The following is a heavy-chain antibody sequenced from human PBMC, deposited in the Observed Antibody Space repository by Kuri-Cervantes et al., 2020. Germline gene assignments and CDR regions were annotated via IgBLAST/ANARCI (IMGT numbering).Heavy chain of an antibody. CDR1: GFIFSSSW. V-gene: IGHV3-7*01. CDR2: IKQDGSEK. CDR3: AREGGYCSSTICYGYYYIDV. J-gene: IGHJ6*03. Sequence: GESLKIPWAASGFIFSSSWMSWVRQAPGKGLEWVANIKQDGSEKYYVDPVKGRFTISRDNAKNSLYLQMNSLRAEDTAVYYCAREGGYCSSTICYGYYYIDVWGKGTTVTVSS. D-gene: IGHD2-2*03.